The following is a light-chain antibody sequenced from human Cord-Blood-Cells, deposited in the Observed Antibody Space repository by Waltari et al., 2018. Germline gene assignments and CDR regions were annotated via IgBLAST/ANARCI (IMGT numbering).Light chain of an antibody. Sequence: DIQMIQSPSPLSASVGDRVTSTCQASQDISNYLNWYQQKPGKAPKLLIYDASNLETGVPSRFSGSGSGTDFTFTISSLQPEDIATYYCQQYDNLPLTFGGGTKVEIK. CDR1: QDISNY. CDR2: DAS. CDR3: QQYDNLPLT. J-gene: IGKJ4*01. V-gene: IGKV1-33*01.